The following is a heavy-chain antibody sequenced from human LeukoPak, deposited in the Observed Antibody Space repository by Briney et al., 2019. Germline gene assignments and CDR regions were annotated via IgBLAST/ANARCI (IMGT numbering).Heavy chain of an antibody. CDR2: INSDGSST. CDR1: GFTFSSNW. CDR3: AGAWIPNY. V-gene: IGHV3-74*01. Sequence: GGSLRLSCAASGFTFSSNWMHWVRQAPGKGLVWVSLINSDGSSTSYADSVKGRFTISRDNAKNTLYLQMNSLRAEDTAVHFCAGAWIPNYWGQGTLVTVSS. D-gene: IGHD5-18*01. J-gene: IGHJ4*02.